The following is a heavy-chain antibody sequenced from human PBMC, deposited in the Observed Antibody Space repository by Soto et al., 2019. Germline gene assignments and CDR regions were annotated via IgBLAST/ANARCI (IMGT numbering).Heavy chain of an antibody. CDR2: IYYSGST. CDR3: ARHNWGDYGLDAFDI. V-gene: IGHV4-59*08. Sequence: SETLSLTCTVSGGSISSYYWSWIRQPPGKGLEWIGYIYYSGSTNYNPSLKSRVTISVDTSKNQFSLKLSSVTAADTAVYYCARHNWGDYGLDAFDIWGQGTMVTVSS. CDR1: GGSISSYY. J-gene: IGHJ3*02. D-gene: IGHD4-17*01.